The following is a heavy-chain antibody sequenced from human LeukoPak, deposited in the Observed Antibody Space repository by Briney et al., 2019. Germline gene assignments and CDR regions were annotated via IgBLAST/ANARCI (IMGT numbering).Heavy chain of an antibody. CDR3: ARDYGGNSYHYYFMVV. J-gene: IGHJ6*03. D-gene: IGHD4-23*01. CDR2: IYTSGRT. Sequence: PSETLSLTCTVSGGSITSYYWSWIRQPAGEGLEWIGRIYTSGRTNYNPSLKSRVTMSVDTSKNQFSLRLSSVTAADTAVYYCARDYGGNSYHYYFMVVWGKGTTVTVSS. V-gene: IGHV4-4*07. CDR1: GGSITSYY.